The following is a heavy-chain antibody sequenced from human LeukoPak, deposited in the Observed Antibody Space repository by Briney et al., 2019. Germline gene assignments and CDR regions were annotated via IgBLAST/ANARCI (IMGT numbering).Heavy chain of an antibody. Sequence: ASVTVSCNASGGTFSSYAISWVRHAPGQGLEWMGGIIPIFGTANYAQKFQGRVTITTDESTSTAYMELSSLRSEDTAVYYCARSYYSSSWQLGHMDVWGKGTTVTVSS. CDR2: IIPIFGTA. V-gene: IGHV1-69*05. CDR3: ARSYYSSSWQLGHMDV. D-gene: IGHD6-13*01. J-gene: IGHJ6*03. CDR1: GGTFSSYA.